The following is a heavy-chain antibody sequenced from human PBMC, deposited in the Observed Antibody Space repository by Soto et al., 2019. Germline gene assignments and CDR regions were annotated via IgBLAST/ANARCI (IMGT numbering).Heavy chain of an antibody. D-gene: IGHD6-6*01. CDR2: TYYRSIWQT. Sequence: QVQLQQSGPGLVKPSQTLSLTCAISGDSVSSNDAVWNWIRQSPSRGLEGLGRTYYRSIWQTEYAVYVQGRMTINPDASKTQSSLQLNSVTPEDTAMYYCARLVGNSWLDHWGQGTLVTVSA. J-gene: IGHJ5*02. CDR3: ARLVGNSWLDH. V-gene: IGHV6-1*01. CDR1: GDSVSSNDAV.